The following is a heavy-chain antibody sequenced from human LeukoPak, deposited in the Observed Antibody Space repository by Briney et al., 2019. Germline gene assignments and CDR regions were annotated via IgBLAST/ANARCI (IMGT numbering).Heavy chain of an antibody. CDR2: ISASGGST. D-gene: IGHD1-26*01. V-gene: IGHV3-23*01. CDR1: GLTFSTYT. CDR3: ARGESIGSYQFLNEY. Sequence: GGSLRLSCAVSGLTFSTYTMSWVRQAPGKGLEWVSAISASGGSTFYADSVKGRFTISRDNSKNTLYLQVNSLRSDDTAMYYCARGESIGSYQFLNEYWGQGTLVTVSS. J-gene: IGHJ4*02.